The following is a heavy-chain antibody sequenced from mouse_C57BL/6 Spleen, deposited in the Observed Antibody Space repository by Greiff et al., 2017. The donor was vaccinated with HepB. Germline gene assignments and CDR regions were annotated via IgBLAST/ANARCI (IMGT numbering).Heavy chain of an antibody. D-gene: IGHD2-4*01. CDR3: ARDLKGDYAYYAMDY. V-gene: IGHV5-4*01. J-gene: IGHJ4*01. CDR2: ISDGGSYT. Sequence: EVKLMESGGGLVKPGGSLKLSCAASGFTFSSYAMSWVRQTPEKRLEWVATISDGGSYTYYPDNVKGRFTISRDNAKNNLYLQMSHLKSEDTAMYYCARDLKGDYAYYAMDYWGQGTSVTVSS. CDR1: GFTFSSYA.